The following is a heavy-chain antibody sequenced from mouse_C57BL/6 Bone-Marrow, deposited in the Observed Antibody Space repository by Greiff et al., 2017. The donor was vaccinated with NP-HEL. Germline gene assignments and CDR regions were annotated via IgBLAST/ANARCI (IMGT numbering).Heavy chain of an antibody. CDR3: TRFHAAYYFDY. V-gene: IGHV5-9-1*02. CDR2: ISSGGDYI. CDR1: GFTFSSYA. Sequence: EVKVLESGEGLVKPGGSLKLSCAASGFTFSSYAMSWVRQTPEKRLEWVAYISSGGDYIYYADTVKGRFTISRDNARNTLYLQMSSLKSEDTAMYYCTRFHAAYYFDYWGQGTTLTVSS. J-gene: IGHJ2*01.